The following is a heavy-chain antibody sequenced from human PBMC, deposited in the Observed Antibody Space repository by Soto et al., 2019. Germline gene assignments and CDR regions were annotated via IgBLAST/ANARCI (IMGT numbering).Heavy chain of an antibody. V-gene: IGHV3-23*01. D-gene: IGHD1-26*01. CDR2: ISDSGDNT. CDR3: ARDWDDAFDI. CDR1: GFTFSIYA. J-gene: IGHJ3*02. Sequence: PGGSLRLSCAASGFTFSIYAMSWVRQAPGEGLEWVSAISDSGDNTYYADSVKGRFTISRDNSKNVLHLQMNSLRAEDTAVYYCARDWDDAFDIWGQGTMVTV.